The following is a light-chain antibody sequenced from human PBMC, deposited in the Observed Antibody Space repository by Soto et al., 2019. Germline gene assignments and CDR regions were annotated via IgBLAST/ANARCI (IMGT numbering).Light chain of an antibody. J-gene: IGKJ4*01. CDR1: QSISSY. V-gene: IGKV1-39*01. CDR2: AAS. Sequence: DIQMTQSPSSLSASVGDRVTITCRASQSISSYLNWYQQKPGKAPKLLIYAASSLQSGVPSRFSGSGSGTDFTLTISSLQPEDFATYYCQQSYRTPLTGGGGTKVEIK. CDR3: QQSYRTPLT.